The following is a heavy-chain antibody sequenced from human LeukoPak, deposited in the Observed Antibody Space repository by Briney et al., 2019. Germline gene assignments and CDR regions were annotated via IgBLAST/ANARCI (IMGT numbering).Heavy chain of an antibody. D-gene: IGHD5-24*01. Sequence: SETLSLTCTVSGGSISIYYWSWIRQPPGKGLEWLGYIYNSGSTYYNPSLKSRVTISVDTSKNQFSLRLTSMTAADAAVYYCVRDRELTYWGQGTLVTVSS. CDR3: VRDRELTY. V-gene: IGHV4-59*01. J-gene: IGHJ4*02. CDR2: IYNSGST. CDR1: GGSISIYY.